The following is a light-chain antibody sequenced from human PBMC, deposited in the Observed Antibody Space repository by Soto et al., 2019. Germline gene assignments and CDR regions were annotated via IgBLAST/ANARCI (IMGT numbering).Light chain of an antibody. Sequence: DIQMTQSTSSLSASLGDRVTITCRASQSISTYLNWYQQKPGKAPKLLIYGASSLQSGVPSRFNGSGSASDFTLTISRLQAEDSATYYCHQNSGSLGCAFVPGTQVDI. V-gene: IGKV1-39*01. CDR1: QSISTY. CDR2: GAS. J-gene: IGKJ3*01. CDR3: HQNSGSLGCA.